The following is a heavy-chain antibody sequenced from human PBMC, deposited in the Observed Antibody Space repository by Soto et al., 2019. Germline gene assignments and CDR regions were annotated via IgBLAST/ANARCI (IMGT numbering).Heavy chain of an antibody. J-gene: IGHJ6*02. Sequence: GESLKISCKGSGYTFTNYWIGWVRQMPGKGLEWVGIIYPGDSDTKYNPSFQGQVTISADKSITTTYLRWTSLKASDTAIYYCAASIFYYGMDVWGQGTTGTSP. CDR1: GYTFTNYW. CDR3: AASIFYYGMDV. V-gene: IGHV5-51*01. CDR2: IYPGDSDT.